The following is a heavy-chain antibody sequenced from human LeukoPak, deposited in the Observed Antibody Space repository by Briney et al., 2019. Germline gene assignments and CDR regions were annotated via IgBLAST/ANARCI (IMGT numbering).Heavy chain of an antibody. D-gene: IGHD2-2*01. CDR3: ARAYCSSTSCYHYIGY. J-gene: IGHJ4*02. CDR2: ISSSSSYI. CDR1: GFTFSSYA. Sequence: PGRSLRLSCAASGFTFSSYAMHWVRQAPGKGLEWVSSISSSSSYIYYADSVKGRFTISRDNAKNSLYLQMNSLRAEDTAVYYCARAYCSSTSCYHYIGYWGQGTLVTVSS. V-gene: IGHV3-21*01.